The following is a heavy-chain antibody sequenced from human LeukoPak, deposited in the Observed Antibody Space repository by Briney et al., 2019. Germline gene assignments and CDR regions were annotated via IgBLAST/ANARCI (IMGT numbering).Heavy chain of an antibody. CDR1: GGSISNYY. J-gene: IGHJ6*03. CDR2: IYSSGST. D-gene: IGHD2-2*01. CDR3: AREMPSHYYYMDV. Sequence: SETLSLTCTVSGGSISNYYWNWIRQPAGKGLEWIGRIYSSGSTNYNPSLKSRVTLSVDTAKTQFSLKLSSVTAADTAVYYYAREMPSHYYYMDVWGRGTTVTVSS. V-gene: IGHV4-4*07.